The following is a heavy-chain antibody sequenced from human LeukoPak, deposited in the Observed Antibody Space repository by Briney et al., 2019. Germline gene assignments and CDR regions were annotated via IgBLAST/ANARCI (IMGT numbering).Heavy chain of an antibody. CDR1: GYTFTNYD. J-gene: IGHJ4*02. Sequence: GASVKVSCKTSGYTFTNYDINWVRQAPGQGLEWMGGIIPIFGTANYAQKFQGRVTITADESTSTAYMELSSLRSEDTAVYYCARVRAVAGTGYYFDYWGQGTLVTVSS. CDR3: ARVRAVAGTGYYFDY. CDR2: IIPIFGTA. D-gene: IGHD6-19*01. V-gene: IGHV1-69*13.